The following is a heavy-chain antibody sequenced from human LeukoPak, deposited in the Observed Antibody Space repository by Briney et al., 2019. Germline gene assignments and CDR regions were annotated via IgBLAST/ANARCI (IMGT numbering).Heavy chain of an antibody. V-gene: IGHV1-69*05. D-gene: IGHD5-12*01. CDR1: GGTFSSYA. CDR2: IIPIFGTA. CDR3: ATSSGYDFNFDY. J-gene: IGHJ4*02. Sequence: SVEVSCKASGGTFSSYAISWVRQAPGQGLEWMGRIIPIFGTANYAQKFQGRVTITTDESTSTAYMELSSLRSEDTAVYYCATSSGYDFNFDYWGQGTLVTVSS.